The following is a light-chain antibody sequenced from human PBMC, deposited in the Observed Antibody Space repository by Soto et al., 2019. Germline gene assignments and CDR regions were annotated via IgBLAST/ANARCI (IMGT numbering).Light chain of an antibody. CDR2: ASS. J-gene: IGLJ1*01. CDR3: SSYTSGSTLYV. CDR1: SSDVGSYNY. V-gene: IGLV2-14*01. Sequence: QSVLTQPASVSGSPGQSITISCTGTSSDVGSYNYVSWYQQHPGKAPRLMIYASSNRPSGVSHRFSGSRSGNTASLTISGLQAEDEADYFCSSYTSGSTLYVLGSGTKVTV.